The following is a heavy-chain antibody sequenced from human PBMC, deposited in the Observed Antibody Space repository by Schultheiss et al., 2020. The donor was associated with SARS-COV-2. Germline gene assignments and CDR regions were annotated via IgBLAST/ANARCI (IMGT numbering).Heavy chain of an antibody. D-gene: IGHD3-10*01. J-gene: IGHJ5*02. CDR2: INHSGST. CDR1: GGSFSDYY. V-gene: IGHV4-34*01. CDR3: ARGYGSGSYYWFDP. Sequence: SETLSLTCAVYGGSFSDYYWSWIRQPPGKGLEWIGEINHSGSTNYNPSLKSRVTISVDTSKNHFSLKLSSVTAADTAVYYCARGYGSGSYYWFDPWGQGTLVTVSS.